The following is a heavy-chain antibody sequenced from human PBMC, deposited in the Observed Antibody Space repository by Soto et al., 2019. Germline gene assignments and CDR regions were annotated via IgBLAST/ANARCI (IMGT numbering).Heavy chain of an antibody. CDR3: ARWLQFKRTSFDY. Sequence: SETLSLTCTVSGGSISSGGYYWSWIRQHPGKGLEWIGYIYYGGSTYYNPSLKSRVTISVDTSKNQFSLKLSSVTAADTAVYYCARWLQFKRTSFDYWGQGTLVTVSS. D-gene: IGHD5-12*01. V-gene: IGHV4-31*03. J-gene: IGHJ4*02. CDR2: IYYGGST. CDR1: GGSISSGGYY.